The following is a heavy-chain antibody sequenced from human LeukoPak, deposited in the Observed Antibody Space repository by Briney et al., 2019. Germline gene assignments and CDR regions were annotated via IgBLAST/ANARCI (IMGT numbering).Heavy chain of an antibody. V-gene: IGHV3-11*01. CDR2: IGTSGTPI. Sequence: GGSLRLSCAASGFTSSDYFMSWLRQAPGERLEWLAYIGTSGTPIYYADSVKGRFTISRDDAKNSLYLHMNSLRAEDTAVYHCARGRLTTLYYFDYWGQGTLVSVSS. CDR3: ARGRLTTLYYFDY. J-gene: IGHJ4*02. D-gene: IGHD1-1*01. CDR1: GFTSSDYF.